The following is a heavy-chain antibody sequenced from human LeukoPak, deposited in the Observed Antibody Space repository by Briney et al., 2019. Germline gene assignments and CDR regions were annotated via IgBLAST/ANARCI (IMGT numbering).Heavy chain of an antibody. Sequence: SETLFLTCTVSGGSISSSSYYWAWIRQPPGKGLEWIGSIYYSGSTYYNPSLKSRVTISVDTSKNQFSLKLSSVTAADTAVYYCARHELDCSSTSCYMYGGQIDYWGRGTLVTVSS. D-gene: IGHD2-2*02. CDR3: ARHELDCSSTSCYMYGGQIDY. CDR2: IYYSGST. V-gene: IGHV4-39*01. J-gene: IGHJ4*02. CDR1: GGSISSSSYY.